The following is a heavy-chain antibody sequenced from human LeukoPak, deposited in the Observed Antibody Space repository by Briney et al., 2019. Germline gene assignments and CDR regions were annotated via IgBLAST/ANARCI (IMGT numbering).Heavy chain of an antibody. CDR2: ISYDGSSK. D-gene: IGHD3-22*01. CDR3: AKDDYYDSSGYYW. J-gene: IGHJ4*02. CDR1: GLTFSNYA. V-gene: IGHV3-30-3*01. Sequence: PGGSLRLSCAASGLTFSNYAMHWVRQAPGKGLGWVAVISYDGSSKYYVDSVGGRFTISRDNSKNTLYLQMNGLRADDTAVYYCAKDDYYDSSGYYWWGQGTLVTVSS.